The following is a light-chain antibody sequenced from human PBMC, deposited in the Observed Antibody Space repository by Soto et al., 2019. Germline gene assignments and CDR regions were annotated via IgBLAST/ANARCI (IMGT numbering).Light chain of an antibody. CDR3: QQYGSSVT. CDR2: DAS. J-gene: IGKJ4*01. CDR1: QSVRSRY. V-gene: IGKV3-20*01. Sequence: DIVLTQSPGTLSLSPGERATLSFSASQSVRSRYLAWYQQKAGQAPRLLIYDASRRATGIPDRFSGSGSGTDFTLTISRLEPEDFAVYYCQQYGSSVTFGGGTKVEIK.